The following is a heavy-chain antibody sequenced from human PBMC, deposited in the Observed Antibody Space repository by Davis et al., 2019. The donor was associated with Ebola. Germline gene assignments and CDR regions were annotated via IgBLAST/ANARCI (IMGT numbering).Heavy chain of an antibody. CDR1: GLTVSSNY. V-gene: IGHV3-53*01. CDR3: ARDRRSYDSSGYYYGSSVPYFDY. J-gene: IGHJ4*02. D-gene: IGHD3-22*01. CDR2: IHSGGNT. Sequence: GESLKISCAASGLTVSSNYMSWVRQAPGKGLEWVSVIHSGGNTKYADSVKGRFTISRDNAKHSLYLHMNSLRAEDTGVYYCARDRRSYDSSGYYYGSSVPYFDYWGQGTLVTVSS.